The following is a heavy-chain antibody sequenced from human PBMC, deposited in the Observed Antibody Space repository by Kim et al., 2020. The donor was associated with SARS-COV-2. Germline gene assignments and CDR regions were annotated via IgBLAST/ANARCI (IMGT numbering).Heavy chain of an antibody. CDR3: ARGHTQGDAFDI. V-gene: IGHV3-33*01. CDR1: GFTFSSYG. J-gene: IGHJ3*02. CDR2: IWYDGSNK. Sequence: GGSLRLSCAASGFTFSSYGMHWVRQAPGKGLEWVAVIWYDGSNKYYADSVKGRFTISRDNSKNTLYLQMNSLRAEDTAVYYCARGHTQGDAFDIWGQGTMVTVSS.